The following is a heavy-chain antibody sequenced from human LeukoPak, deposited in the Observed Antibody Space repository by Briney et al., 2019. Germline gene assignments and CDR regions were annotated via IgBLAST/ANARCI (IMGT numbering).Heavy chain of an antibody. CDR2: MNPNSGNT. V-gene: IGHV1-8*01. CDR1: GYTFTSYD. CDR3: AKNYGSGMWYYYGMDV. Sequence: ASVKVSCKASGYTFTSYDINWVRQATGQGLEWMGWMNPNSGNTGYAQKFQGRVTMTRNTSISTAYMELSSLRSEDTAVYYCAKNYGSGMWYYYGMDVWGQGTTVTVSS. J-gene: IGHJ6*02. D-gene: IGHD3-10*01.